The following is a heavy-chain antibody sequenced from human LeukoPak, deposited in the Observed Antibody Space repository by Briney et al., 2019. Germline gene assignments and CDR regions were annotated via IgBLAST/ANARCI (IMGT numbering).Heavy chain of an antibody. CDR2: IRSSSSYI. J-gene: IGHJ6*02. Sequence: GGSLRLSCAASGFTFSSYSMNWVRQAPGKGLEWVSSIRSSSSYIYYADSVKGRFTISRDNAKNSLYLQMNSLRAEDTAVYYCARDVGPPFVVQDYYYGMDVWGQGTTVTVSS. D-gene: IGHD1-1*01. V-gene: IGHV3-21*01. CDR3: ARDVGPPFVVQDYYYGMDV. CDR1: GFTFSSYS.